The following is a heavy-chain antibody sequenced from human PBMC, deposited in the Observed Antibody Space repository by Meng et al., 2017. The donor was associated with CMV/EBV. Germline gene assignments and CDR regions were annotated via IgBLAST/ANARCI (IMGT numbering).Heavy chain of an antibody. V-gene: IGHV4-34*01. CDR1: GGSFSGYY. D-gene: IGHD2-2*02. CDR3: ARGVRPGYCSSTSCYTGRPFHYYYYGMDV. Sequence: SETLSLTCAVYGGSFSGYYWSWIRQPPGKGLEWIGAINHSGSTNYNPSLKSRVTISVDTSKNQFSLKLSSVTAADTAVYYCARGVRPGYCSSTSCYTGRPFHYYYYGMDVWGQGTTVTVSS. J-gene: IGHJ6*02. CDR2: INHSGST.